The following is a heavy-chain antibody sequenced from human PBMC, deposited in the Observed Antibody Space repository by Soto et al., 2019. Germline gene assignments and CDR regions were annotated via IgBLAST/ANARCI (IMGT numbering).Heavy chain of an antibody. D-gene: IGHD2-2*01. CDR2: IKQDGSEK. CDR3: ARDPNIVLVPAALRSYYYYYGTDV. CDR1: GFTFSSYA. Sequence: PGGSLRLSCAASGFTFSSYAMSWVRQAPGKGLEWVANIKQDGSEKYYVDSVKGRFTISRDNAKNSLYLQMNSLRAEDTAVYYCARDPNIVLVPAALRSYYYYYGTDVWRQGTTGTVSS. J-gene: IGHJ6*02. V-gene: IGHV3-7*01.